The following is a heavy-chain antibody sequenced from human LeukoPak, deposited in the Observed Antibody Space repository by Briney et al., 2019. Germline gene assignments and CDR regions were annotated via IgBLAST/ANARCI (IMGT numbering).Heavy chain of an antibody. CDR3: AREHIVVVIERGSFDY. Sequence: PSGGSLRLSCAASGFTFSSYGMHWVRQAPGKGLEWVAFIRYDGSNKYYADSVKGRFTISRDNSKNTLYLQMNSLRAEDTAVYYCAREHIVVVIERGSFDYWGQGTLVTVSS. J-gene: IGHJ4*02. V-gene: IGHV3-30*02. D-gene: IGHD2-21*01. CDR2: IRYDGSNK. CDR1: GFTFSSYG.